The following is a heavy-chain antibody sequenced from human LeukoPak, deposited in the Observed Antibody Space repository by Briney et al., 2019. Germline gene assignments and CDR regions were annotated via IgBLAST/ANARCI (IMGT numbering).Heavy chain of an antibody. CDR1: VFPLSDAW. Sequence: PGGSLRLSCAVCVFPLSDAWVNWVRQAPGKGLEWVGRIKRTVYGAPTDYAAPVKGRFIITRDDSRNMVYLQMNSLKTEDTAVYFCTSGYSVARHDHYWGPGTQVIVSS. D-gene: IGHD5/OR15-5a*01. CDR3: TSGYSVARHDHY. J-gene: IGHJ4*02. CDR2: IKRTVYGAPT. V-gene: IGHV3-15*07.